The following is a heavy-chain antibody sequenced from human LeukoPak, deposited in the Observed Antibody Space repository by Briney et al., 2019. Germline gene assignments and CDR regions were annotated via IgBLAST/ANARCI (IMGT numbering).Heavy chain of an antibody. CDR3: VKEAPVSTIYD. V-gene: IGHV3-66*01. D-gene: IGHD1-1*01. CDR2: IFRGDGT. Sequence: PGGSLRLSCVASGFIVSTNYMSWVRQAPGKGLEWVAVIFRGDGTYHADSVKGRFTISRDASKNTVYLHMNSLTAEDTAIYYCVKEAPVSTIYDWGQGVLVTVSS. J-gene: IGHJ4*02. CDR1: GFIVSTNY.